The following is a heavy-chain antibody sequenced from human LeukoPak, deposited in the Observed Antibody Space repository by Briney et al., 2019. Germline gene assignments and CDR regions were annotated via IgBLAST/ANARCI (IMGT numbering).Heavy chain of an antibody. V-gene: IGHV4-31*03. CDR3: SRGLDSRKLGY. J-gene: IGHJ4*02. CDR2: LHPSGHL. Sequence: SETLSLTCTVSGTSFSSGDQYWNWIRQSPGKGLEWIGSLHPSGHLYNNPSLESRVTMSVDTSKNQFSLNLNSVTAADTAVYFCSRGLDSRKLGYWGQGTLVTVSS. CDR1: GTSFSSGDQY. D-gene: IGHD3-22*01.